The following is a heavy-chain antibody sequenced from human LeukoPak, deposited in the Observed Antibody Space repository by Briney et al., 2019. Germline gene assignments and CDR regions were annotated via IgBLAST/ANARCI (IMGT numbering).Heavy chain of an antibody. CDR3: ASEQWLPRKHAFDI. CDR2: ISSSGSTI. J-gene: IGHJ3*02. CDR1: EFTFSDYY. D-gene: IGHD6-19*01. V-gene: IGHV3-11*01. Sequence: GGSLRLSCAASEFTFSDYYMSWIRQAPGKGLEWVSYISSSGSTIYYADSVKGRFTISRDNAKNSLYLQMNSLRAEDTAVYYCASEQWLPRKHAFDIWGQGTMVTVSS.